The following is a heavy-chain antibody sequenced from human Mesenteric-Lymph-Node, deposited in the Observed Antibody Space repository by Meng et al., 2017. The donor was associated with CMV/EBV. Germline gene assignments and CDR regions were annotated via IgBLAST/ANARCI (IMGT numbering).Heavy chain of an antibody. CDR2: IIPISGTV. J-gene: IGHJ6*02. Sequence: SVKVSCKASGYTFLDYYIHWVRQAPGQGLEWVGGIIPISGTVDYAQKFQGRVTITTDRSKITAYMDLSSLRSEDSAVYYCARSSNSNYYYNMDVWGQGTTVTVSS. V-gene: IGHV1-69*05. CDR1: GYTFLDYY. D-gene: IGHD4-11*01. CDR3: ARSSNSNYYYNMDV.